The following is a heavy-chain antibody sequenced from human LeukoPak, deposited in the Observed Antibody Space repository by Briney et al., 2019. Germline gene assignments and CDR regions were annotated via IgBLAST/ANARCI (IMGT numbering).Heavy chain of an antibody. Sequence: ETLSLTCAVSGGSISSSNWWTWVRQSPGKGLEWIGEIYHSGSTNYNPSLKSRITISVDTSKNQFSLKLSSVTAADTAVYYCARGPGRYGNNWFDPWGQGTLVTVSS. CDR2: IYHSGST. CDR3: ARGPGRYGNNWFDP. D-gene: IGHD4-17*01. J-gene: IGHJ5*02. V-gene: IGHV4-4*02. CDR1: GGSISSSNW.